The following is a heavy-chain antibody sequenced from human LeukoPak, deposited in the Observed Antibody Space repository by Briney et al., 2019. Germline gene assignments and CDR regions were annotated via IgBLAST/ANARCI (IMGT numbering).Heavy chain of an antibody. CDR1: GFTFGDYA. J-gene: IGHJ3*02. CDR2: IRSKAYGGTT. V-gene: IGHV3-49*03. Sequence: GGSLRLSCTASGFTFGDYAMSWFRQAPGKGLGWVGFIRSKAYGGTTEYAASVKGRFTISRDDSKSIAYLQMNSLKTEDTAVYYCTRTDSSLMWSVGAFDIWGQGTMVTVSS. CDR3: TRTDSSLMWSVGAFDI. D-gene: IGHD1-26*01.